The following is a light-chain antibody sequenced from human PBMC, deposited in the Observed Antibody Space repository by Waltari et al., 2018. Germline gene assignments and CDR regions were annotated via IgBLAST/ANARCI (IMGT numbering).Light chain of an antibody. J-gene: IGKJ2*01. CDR1: QSVSSSY. CDR2: GAS. CDR3: QQYGSSPS. Sequence: EILLTQSPGTLSLSPGERATLSCRASQSVSSSYLAWYQQKPGQAPRLLIYGASSRATGIPDRFSGRGSGTDFTLTISRLEPEDFAVYYCQQYGSSPSFGQGTKLEIK. V-gene: IGKV3-20*01.